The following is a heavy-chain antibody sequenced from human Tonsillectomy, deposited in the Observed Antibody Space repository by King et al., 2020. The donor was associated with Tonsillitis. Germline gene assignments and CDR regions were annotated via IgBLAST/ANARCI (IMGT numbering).Heavy chain of an antibody. CDR3: ARDPGWLQVLGWFDP. CDR1: GYIFTSHV. D-gene: IGHD5-24*01. CDR2: INAGNGNI. V-gene: IGHV1-3*01. J-gene: IGHJ5*02. Sequence: QLVQSGAEVKKPGASVKVSCKASGYIFTSHVIHWVRQAPGQRLEWMGWINAGNGNIKYSENFQGRVTIARDTSASTAYMELSNLRSEGTAVYYCARDPGWLQVLGWFDPWGQGTLVTVSS.